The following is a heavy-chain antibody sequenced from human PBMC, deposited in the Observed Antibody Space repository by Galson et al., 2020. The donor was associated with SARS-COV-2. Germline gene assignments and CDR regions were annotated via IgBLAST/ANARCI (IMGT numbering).Heavy chain of an antibody. V-gene: IGHV1-69*01. D-gene: IGHD3-10*01. CDR3: ARDENITMVRGEKNYYYYGMDV. J-gene: IGHJ6*02. Sequence: GGIIPIFGTANYAQKFQGRVTITADESTSTAYMELSSLRSEDTAVYYCARDENITMVRGEKNYYYYGMDVWGQGTTVTVSS. CDR2: IIPIFGTA.